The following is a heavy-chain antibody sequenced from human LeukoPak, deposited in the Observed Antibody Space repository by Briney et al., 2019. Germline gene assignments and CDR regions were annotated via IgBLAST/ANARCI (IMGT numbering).Heavy chain of an antibody. CDR2: IKSKIVGGAT. CDR3: TTPFRSGSYFGFDY. Sequence: GGSLRLSCAASGFTFSSYEMSWVRQAPGKGLEWVGRIKSKIVGGATDYSAPVKGRFTMSRDDSKNTLYLQMNSLNTEDTAVYYCTTPFRSGSYFGFDYWGQGALVTVSS. V-gene: IGHV3-15*01. D-gene: IGHD1-26*01. J-gene: IGHJ4*02. CDR1: GFTFSSYE.